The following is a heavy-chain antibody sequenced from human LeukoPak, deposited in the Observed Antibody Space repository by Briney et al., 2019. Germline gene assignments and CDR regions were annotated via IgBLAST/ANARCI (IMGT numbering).Heavy chain of an antibody. V-gene: IGHV3-74*01. CDR2: INSDGSST. D-gene: IGHD3-22*01. Sequence: GGSLRLSCAASGFTFSSYWMHWVRQAPGKGLVWVSRINSDGSSTSYADSVKGRFTISRDNAKNSLYLQMNSLRAEDTAVYYCARSPVDYYDRSRRLYYFDYWGQGTLVTVSS. J-gene: IGHJ4*02. CDR1: GFTFSSYW. CDR3: ARSPVDYYDRSRRLYYFDY.